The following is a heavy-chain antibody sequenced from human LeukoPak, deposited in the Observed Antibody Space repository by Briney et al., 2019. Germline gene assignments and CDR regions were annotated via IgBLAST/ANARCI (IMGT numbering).Heavy chain of an antibody. J-gene: IGHJ4*02. CDR2: ISSSGKYI. V-gene: IGHV3-21*01. Sequence: GGSLRLSCVGSGFTFSSYTMNWVRQAPGKGLEWVSSISSSGKYIYYADSVRGRFTISRDDAKNSLYLQMNSLRVEDTAVYYCARDYKYAFDNWGQGTLVTVSS. CDR1: GFTFSSYT. D-gene: IGHD5-24*01. CDR3: ARDYKYAFDN.